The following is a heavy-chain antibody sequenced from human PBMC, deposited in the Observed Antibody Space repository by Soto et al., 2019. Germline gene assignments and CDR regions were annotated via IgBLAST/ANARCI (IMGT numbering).Heavy chain of an antibody. CDR2: IYYSGST. CDR3: ARRLGSSWNRKSYYFDY. J-gene: IGHJ4*02. D-gene: IGHD6-13*01. Sequence: SETLSLTCTVSGGSISSSSYYWGWIRQPPGKGLEWIGSIYYSGSTYYNPSLKSRVTISVDTSKNQFSLKLSSVTAADTAVYYCARRLGSSWNRKSYYFDYWGQGTLVTVSS. CDR1: GGSISSSSYY. V-gene: IGHV4-39*01.